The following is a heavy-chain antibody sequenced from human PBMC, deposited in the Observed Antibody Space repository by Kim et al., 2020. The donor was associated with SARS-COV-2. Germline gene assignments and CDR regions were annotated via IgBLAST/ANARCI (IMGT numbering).Heavy chain of an antibody. CDR3: ARGPVAMVQGVGDY. J-gene: IGHJ4*02. CDR2: MNPNSGNT. D-gene: IGHD3-10*01. Sequence: ASVKVSCKASGYTFTSYDINWVRQVTGQGLEWMGWMNPNSGNTGYAQKFQGRVTMTRNTSISTAYMELSSLRSEDTAVYYCARGPVAMVQGVGDYWGQGTLVTVSS. V-gene: IGHV1-8*01. CDR1: GYTFTSYD.